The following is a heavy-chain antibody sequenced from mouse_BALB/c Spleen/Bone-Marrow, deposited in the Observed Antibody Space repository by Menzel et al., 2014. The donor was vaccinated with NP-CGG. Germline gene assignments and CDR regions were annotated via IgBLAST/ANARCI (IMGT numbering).Heavy chain of an antibody. CDR3: ARTGY. Sequence: EVQLQQSGPELVKPGASVKMSCKASGYTFTDYYMDWVKQSHGKSFEWIGRVTPYNGGTTYNQKFKGKATLTVDKSSSTAYMALNSLTSEDSAVYYCARTGYWGQGTTLTVSS. V-gene: IGHV1-19*01. J-gene: IGHJ2*01. CDR1: GYTFTDYY. CDR2: VTPYNGGT.